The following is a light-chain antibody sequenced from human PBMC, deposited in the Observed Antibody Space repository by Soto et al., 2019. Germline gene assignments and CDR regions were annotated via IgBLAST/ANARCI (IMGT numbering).Light chain of an antibody. CDR3: SSYTRRNTLA. CDR1: SSDVGGYNF. Sequence: QSALTQPASVSGSPGQSITISCTGTSSDVGGYNFVSWYQQYPGKAPKLIIYEVTDRPSGVSNRFSGSKSGSTASLTISGLQAEGEADYYCSSYTRRNTLAFGGGTKLTVL. CDR2: EVT. J-gene: IGLJ2*01. V-gene: IGLV2-14*01.